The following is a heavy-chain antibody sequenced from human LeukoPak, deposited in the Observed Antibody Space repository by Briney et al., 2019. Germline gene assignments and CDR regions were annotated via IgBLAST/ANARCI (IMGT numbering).Heavy chain of an antibody. V-gene: IGHV4-61*01. CDR2: IHYSGGIT. CDR1: GGSISSGSYY. D-gene: IGHD2-21*01. J-gene: IGHJ6*02. Sequence: SETLSLTCAVSGGSISSGSYYWSWIRQPPGKGLEWIGYIHYSGGITYYNPSLKSPVTIATDTSKNQFSLSLSSVTAADTGVYYCARITFVVGGYGMDVWGQGTTVTVSS. CDR3: ARITFVVGGYGMDV.